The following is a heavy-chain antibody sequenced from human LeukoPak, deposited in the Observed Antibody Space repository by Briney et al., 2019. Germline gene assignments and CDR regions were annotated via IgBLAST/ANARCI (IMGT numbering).Heavy chain of an antibody. D-gene: IGHD2-2*01. CDR1: GFPFSSYA. V-gene: IGHV3-23*01. J-gene: IGHJ5*02. CDR2: ITDSGGTT. CDR3: AKLTRGYCSSTACPNWFDP. Sequence: PGGSLRLSCSASGFPFSSYAMHWVRHAPGEGLEWVSAITDSGGTTYYADSVKGRFTISRDNSKNTLYLQMNSLRGEDTAVYYCAKLTRGYCSSTACPNWFDPWGQGTLVTVSS.